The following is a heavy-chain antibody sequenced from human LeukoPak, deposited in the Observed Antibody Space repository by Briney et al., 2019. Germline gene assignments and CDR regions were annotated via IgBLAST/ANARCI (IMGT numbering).Heavy chain of an antibody. V-gene: IGHV4-59*01. J-gene: IGHJ3*02. CDR3: ASYSGYSYGYAFDI. CDR1: GGSISSYC. CDR2: IYYSGST. D-gene: IGHD5-18*01. Sequence: SETLSLTCTVSGGSISSYCWSWIRQPPGEGLEWIRYIYYSGSTNYNPSLKSRVTISVDTSKNQISLKLSSVTAADTAVYYCASYSGYSYGYAFDIWGQGTMVTVSS.